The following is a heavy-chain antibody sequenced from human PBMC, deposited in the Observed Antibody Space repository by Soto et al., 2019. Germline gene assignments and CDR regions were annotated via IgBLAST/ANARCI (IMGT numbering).Heavy chain of an antibody. CDR1: GYTFTSYD. Sequence: ASVKVSCKASGYTFTSYDINWVRQATGQGLEWMGWMNPNSGNTGYAQKFQGRVTMTRNTSISTAYMELNSLRAEDTAVYYCARGASAYSYRSPAFDLWGQGTLVTVSS. J-gene: IGHJ4*02. CDR2: MNPNSGNT. CDR3: ARGASAYSYRSPAFDL. V-gene: IGHV1-8*01. D-gene: IGHD5-18*01.